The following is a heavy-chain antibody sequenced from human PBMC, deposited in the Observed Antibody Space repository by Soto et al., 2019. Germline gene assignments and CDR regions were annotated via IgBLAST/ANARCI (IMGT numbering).Heavy chain of an antibody. V-gene: IGHV1-3*01. CDR2: INAGNGNT. CDR1: GYTFTSYA. D-gene: IGHD2-15*01. CDR3: ARGPGGPDGPGDY. J-gene: IGHJ4*02. Sequence: QVQLVQSGAEVKKPGASVKVSCKASGYTFTSYAMHWVRQAPGQRLEWMGWINAGNGNTKYSQKFQGRATITRDTAAITAYMELSSLRSEDTAVYYCARGPGGPDGPGDYWGQGTLVTVSS.